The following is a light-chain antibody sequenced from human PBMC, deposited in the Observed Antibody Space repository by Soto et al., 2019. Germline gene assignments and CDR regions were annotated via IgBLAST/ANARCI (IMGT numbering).Light chain of an antibody. Sequence: EIVLTQSPATLSLSPGERATLSCRASQSVSSYLAWYQQKPGQAPRLLIYDASNRATGIPARFSGRGSGTGFTITISSLGHEDFAVYYCQQRSNWTWTFGQGTKVEIK. CDR1: QSVSSY. J-gene: IGKJ1*01. V-gene: IGKV3-11*01. CDR3: QQRSNWTWT. CDR2: DAS.